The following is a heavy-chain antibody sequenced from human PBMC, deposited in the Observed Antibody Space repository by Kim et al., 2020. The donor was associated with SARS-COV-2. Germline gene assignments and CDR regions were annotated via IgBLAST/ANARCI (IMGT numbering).Heavy chain of an antibody. CDR3: ARGDVLRYFDWLSDPANQPNRYGMDV. V-gene: IGHV1-3*01. J-gene: IGHJ6*02. CDR1: GYTFTSYA. CDR2: INAGNGNT. Sequence: ASVKVSCKASGYTFTSYAMHWVRQAPGQRLEWMGWINAGNGNTKYSQKFQGRVTITRDTSASTAYMELSSLRSEDTAVYYCARGDVLRYFDWLSDPANQPNRYGMDVWGQGTTVTVSS. D-gene: IGHD3-9*01.